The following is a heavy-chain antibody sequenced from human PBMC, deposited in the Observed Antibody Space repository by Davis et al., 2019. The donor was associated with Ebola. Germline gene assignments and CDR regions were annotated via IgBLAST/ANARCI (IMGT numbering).Heavy chain of an antibody. CDR2: VSGNAGGT. CDR3: AGGDFWSGRFDY. Sequence: PGESLKISCAASGFTFTSYAMSWVRQAPGKGLEWVSAVSGNAGGTYYADSVKGRFTISRDNSRYTLFLQMNSLRAEDTAVYYCAGGDFWSGRFDYWGQGTLVTVSS. D-gene: IGHD3-3*01. J-gene: IGHJ4*02. V-gene: IGHV3-23*01. CDR1: GFTFTSYA.